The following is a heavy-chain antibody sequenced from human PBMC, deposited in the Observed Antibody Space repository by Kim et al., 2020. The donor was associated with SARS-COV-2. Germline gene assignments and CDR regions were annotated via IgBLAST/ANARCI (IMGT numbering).Heavy chain of an antibody. V-gene: IGHV4-31*03. D-gene: IGHD2-2*01. Sequence: SETLSLTCTVSGGSISSGGYYWSWIRQHPGKGLEWIGYIYYSGSTYYNPSLKSRVTISVDTSKNQFSLKLSSVTAADTAVYYCARAPIKVVPAAMEDYYYYYMDVWGKGTTVTVSS. CDR2: IYYSGST. J-gene: IGHJ6*03. CDR3: ARAPIKVVPAAMEDYYYYYMDV. CDR1: GGSISSGGYY.